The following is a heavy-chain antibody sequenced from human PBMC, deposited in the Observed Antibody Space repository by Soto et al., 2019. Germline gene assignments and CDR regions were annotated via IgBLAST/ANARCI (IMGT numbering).Heavy chain of an antibody. Sequence: QVQLQQWGAGLLKPSETLSLTCAVYGGSFRGYYWSWIRQPPGKGLEWIGEINHRGSANYNPSVKGRVTISVDXSXNXXSLKLNSVTAADTAMYYCARGSRVKIPAATGRDYYYHGLDVWAQGTAVTVSS. CDR3: ARGSRVKIPAATGRDYYYHGLDV. J-gene: IGHJ6*02. V-gene: IGHV4-34*01. CDR2: INHRGSA. CDR1: GGSFRGYY. D-gene: IGHD1-26*01.